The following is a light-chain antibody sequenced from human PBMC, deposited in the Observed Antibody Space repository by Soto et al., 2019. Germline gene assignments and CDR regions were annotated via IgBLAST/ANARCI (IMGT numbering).Light chain of an antibody. J-gene: IGKJ4*01. Sequence: EIVLTQSPGTLSLSPGDRATLSCRASQSVSSSHLAWYQQKPGQAPRLLIYGASSRATGIPDRFGGSGSGKDFTLTISRLEPEDFGVYSCQQYGSSPTLTFGGGTKVEIK. CDR3: QQYGSSPTLT. V-gene: IGKV3-20*01. CDR2: GAS. CDR1: QSVSSSH.